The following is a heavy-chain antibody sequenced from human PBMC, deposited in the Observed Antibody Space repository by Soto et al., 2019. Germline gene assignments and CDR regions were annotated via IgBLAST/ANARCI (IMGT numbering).Heavy chain of an antibody. D-gene: IGHD4-17*01. J-gene: IGHJ6*02. CDR1: GFTFSSYG. CDR3: ARDSAYGGNSPRYYYYYGMDV. V-gene: IGHV3-33*01. Sequence: PGGSLRLSCAASGFTFSSYGMHWVRQAPGKGLEWVAVIWYDGSNKYYADSVKGRFTISRDNSKNTLYLQMNSLRAEDTAVYYCARDSAYGGNSPRYYYYYGMDVWGQGTTVTVSS. CDR2: IWYDGSNK.